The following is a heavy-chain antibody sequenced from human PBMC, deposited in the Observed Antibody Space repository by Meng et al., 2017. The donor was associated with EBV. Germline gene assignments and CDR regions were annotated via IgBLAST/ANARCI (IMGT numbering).Heavy chain of an antibody. CDR1: GYTFTSYG. CDR2: ISAYNGNT. CDR3: ACRGDRTDY. V-gene: IGHV1-18*01. J-gene: IGHJ4*02. D-gene: IGHD2-21*02. Sequence: QVQVLPSGGEVKKPGASAKVSGKASGYTFTSYGISWVRQAPGQGLEWMGWISAYNGNTNYAQKLQGRVTMTTDTSTSTAYMELRSLRSDNTAVYYCACRGDRTDYWGQGTLVTVSS.